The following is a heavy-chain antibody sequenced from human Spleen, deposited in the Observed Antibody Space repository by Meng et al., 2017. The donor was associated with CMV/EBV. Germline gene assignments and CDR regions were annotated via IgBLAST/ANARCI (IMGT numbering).Heavy chain of an antibody. D-gene: IGHD2/OR15-2a*01. J-gene: IGHJ4*02. CDR3: ARATSMKGFDY. Sequence: QLQESGPRLVTPSEALPLTCTVSCASISSYYWSWSRQPAGKGLEWIGRIYTSGSTNYNPSLKSRVTMSVDTSKNQFSLKLSSVTAADTAVYYCARATSMKGFDYWGQGTLVTVSS. V-gene: IGHV4-4*07. CDR2: IYTSGST. CDR1: CASISSYY.